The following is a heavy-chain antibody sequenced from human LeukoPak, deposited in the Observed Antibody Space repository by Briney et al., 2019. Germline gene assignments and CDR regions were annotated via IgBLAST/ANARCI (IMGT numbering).Heavy chain of an antibody. CDR1: GFTFSSYA. CDR2: VSGSGGST. J-gene: IGHJ4*02. V-gene: IGHV3-23*01. CDR3: AKDLDIVATITGN. Sequence: GRSLRLSCAASGFTFSSYAMSWVRQAPGKGLEWVSGVSGSGGSTYYADSVKGRFTISRDNSKNTLYLQMNSLRAEDTAVYYCAKDLDIVATITGNWGQGTLVTVSS. D-gene: IGHD5-12*01.